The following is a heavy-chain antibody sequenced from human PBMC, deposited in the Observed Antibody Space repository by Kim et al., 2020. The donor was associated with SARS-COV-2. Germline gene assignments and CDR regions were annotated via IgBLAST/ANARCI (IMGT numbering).Heavy chain of an antibody. CDR1: GFTFSNAW. V-gene: IGHV3-15*01. Sequence: GGSLRLSCAASGFTFSNAWMSWVRQAPGKGLEWVGRIKSKTDGGTTDYAAPVKGRFTISRDDSKNTLYLQMNSLKTEDTAVYYCTTDVIYGSGSYYNVLAQPDFWGQGTLVTVSS. D-gene: IGHD3-10*01. J-gene: IGHJ4*02. CDR3: TTDVIYGSGSYYNVLAQPDF. CDR2: IKSKTDGGTT.